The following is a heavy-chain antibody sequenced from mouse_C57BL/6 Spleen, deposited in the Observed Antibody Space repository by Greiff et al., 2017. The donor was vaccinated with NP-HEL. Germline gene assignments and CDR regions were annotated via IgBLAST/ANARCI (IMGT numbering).Heavy chain of an antibody. D-gene: IGHD6-1*01. J-gene: IGHJ1*03. CDR3: ARHATDWYFDV. CDR1: GFTFSSYG. V-gene: IGHV5-6*01. CDR2: ISSGGSYT. Sequence: EVQLVESGGDLVKPGGPLKLSCAASGFTFSSYGMSWVRQTPDKRLEWVATISSGGSYTYYPDSVKGRFTISRDNAKNTLYLQMSSLKSEDTAMYYCARHATDWYFDVWGTGTTVTVSS.